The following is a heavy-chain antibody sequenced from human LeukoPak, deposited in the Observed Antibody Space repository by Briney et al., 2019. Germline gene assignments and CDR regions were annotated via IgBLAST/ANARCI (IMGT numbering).Heavy chain of an antibody. Sequence: PSETLSLTCTVSGGSISGYYWSWIRQPPGKGLEWIGFIYYSGSTTYNPSLKSRVTISVDTSKNQFSLKLRSVTAADTAVYFCARQASCGTATCNPFGYWGQGTLVTVSS. CDR1: GGSISGYY. CDR2: IYYSGST. D-gene: IGHD2-21*01. CDR3: ARQASCGTATCNPFGY. J-gene: IGHJ4*02. V-gene: IGHV4-59*08.